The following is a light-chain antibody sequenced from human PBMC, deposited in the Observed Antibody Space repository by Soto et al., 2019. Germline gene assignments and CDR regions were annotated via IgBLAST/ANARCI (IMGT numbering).Light chain of an antibody. CDR3: QQYAGSPWT. V-gene: IGKV3-20*01. J-gene: IGKJ1*01. Sequence: ETVLTXXPGTLSLSPGERATLSCRASQTVRSNYLAWYRQTPGQAPRLLIYGASNRATGIADRFSGSGSGTDFPLSISRLEPEDFALYYCQQYAGSPWTFGQGTKVEIK. CDR1: QTVRSNY. CDR2: GAS.